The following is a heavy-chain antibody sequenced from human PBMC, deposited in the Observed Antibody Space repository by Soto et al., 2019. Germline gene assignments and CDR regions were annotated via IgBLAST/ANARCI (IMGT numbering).Heavy chain of an antibody. CDR3: ERVPGSL. D-gene: IGHD1-26*01. V-gene: IGHV3-66*01. J-gene: IGHJ4*02. Sequence: DVQLVESGGGLVQPGGSLRLSCAASGFSVSSNYMSWVRQAPGKGLEWVSFIYSGGSTYSADSVKGRFTISRDNSMNTMYLQMNSLRAEDTAVYYCERVPGSLWGQGTLVTVSS. CDR1: GFSVSSNY. CDR2: IYSGGST.